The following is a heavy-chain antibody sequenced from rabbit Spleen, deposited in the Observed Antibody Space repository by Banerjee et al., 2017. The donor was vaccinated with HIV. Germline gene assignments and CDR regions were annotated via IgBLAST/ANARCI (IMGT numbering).Heavy chain of an antibody. J-gene: IGHJ6*01. CDR3: ARDGAGGSYFAL. CDR2: IVPVFGSA. CDR1: GFDFSSYY. Sequence: QLEESGGGLVQPGGSLKLSCKASGFDFSSYYMSWVRRAPGKGLEWIGYIVPVFGSAYYASWVNGRFSISRENAQNTVFLQMTSLTAADTATYFCARDGAGGSYFALWGPGTLVTVS. D-gene: IGHD8-1*01. V-gene: IGHV1S7*01.